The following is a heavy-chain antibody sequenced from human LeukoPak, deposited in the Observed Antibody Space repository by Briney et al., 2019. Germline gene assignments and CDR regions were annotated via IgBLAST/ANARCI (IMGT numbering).Heavy chain of an antibody. Sequence: WVRQAPGKGLEWVSSISSSRTFIYYADSVKGRFTISRDNAKNSLYLQMNSLRAEDTAVYYCAREYYYDSSGYYNYWGQGTLVTVSS. CDR2: ISSSRTFI. CDR3: AREYYYDSSGYYNY. J-gene: IGHJ4*02. D-gene: IGHD3-22*01. V-gene: IGHV3-21*01.